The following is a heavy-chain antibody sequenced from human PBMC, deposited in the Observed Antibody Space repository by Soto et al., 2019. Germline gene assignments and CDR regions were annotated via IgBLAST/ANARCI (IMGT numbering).Heavy chain of an antibody. CDR3: ARPPHRLPYSDDVGNYIDL. D-gene: IGHD4-17*01. CDR2: ISGSGTNT. CDR1: GFTFRGCA. V-gene: IGHV3-23*01. J-gene: IGHJ6*03. Sequence: EVQLLESGGGLVLPGGSLRLSCEASGFTFRGCAMSWVRQAPGKGPEWVSGISGSGTNTYYTASVKGRFTVSRGDSKFLLFLQMNSLRAEDTAVYYCARPPHRLPYSDDVGNYIDLWGKGTTVTVSS.